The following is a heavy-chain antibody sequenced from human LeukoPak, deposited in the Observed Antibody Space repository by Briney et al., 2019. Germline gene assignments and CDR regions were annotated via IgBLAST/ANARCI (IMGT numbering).Heavy chain of an antibody. CDR1: GFTFSSYG. CDR3: ANTRGNWYYYYYTDV. CDR2: ISGSGGST. Sequence: GGSLRLSCAASGFTFSSYGMSWVRQAPGKGLEWVSAISGSGGSTYYADSVKGRFTISRDNSKNTLYLQMNSLRAEDTAVYYCANTRGNWYYYYYTDVWGKGTTVTVSS. V-gene: IGHV3-23*01. D-gene: IGHD3-10*01. J-gene: IGHJ6*03.